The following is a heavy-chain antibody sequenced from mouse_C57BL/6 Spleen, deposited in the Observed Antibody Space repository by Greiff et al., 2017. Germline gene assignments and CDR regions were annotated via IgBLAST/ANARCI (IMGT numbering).Heavy chain of an antibody. CDR1: GYTFTSYW. D-gene: IGHD1-1*01. Sequence: QVQLKQPGAELVKPGASVKLSCKASGYTFTSYWMQWVKQRPGQGLEWIGEIDPSDSYTNYNQKFKGKATLTVDTSSSTAYMQLSSLTSEDAAVYYCARGVDYGSSYVDYAMDYWGQGTSVTVSS. J-gene: IGHJ4*01. CDR2: IDPSDSYT. CDR3: ARGVDYGSSYVDYAMDY. V-gene: IGHV1-50*01.